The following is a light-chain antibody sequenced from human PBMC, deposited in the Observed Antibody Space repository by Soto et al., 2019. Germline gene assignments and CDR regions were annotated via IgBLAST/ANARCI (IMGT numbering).Light chain of an antibody. Sequence: EIVLTQSPGTLSLSPGERATLSCRASQSVSSSYLAWYQQKPGQVPKLLIYGATTRASGISDRFSGSGSGTDFTLTISSLESEDFAVYYCQQHETSPLTFGRGTKVDIK. J-gene: IGKJ4*01. CDR3: QQHETSPLT. V-gene: IGKV3-20*01. CDR1: QSVSSSY. CDR2: GAT.